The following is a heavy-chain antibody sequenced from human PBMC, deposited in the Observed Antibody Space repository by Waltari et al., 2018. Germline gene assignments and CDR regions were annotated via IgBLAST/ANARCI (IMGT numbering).Heavy chain of an antibody. CDR1: GYTFTSYD. J-gene: IGHJ4*02. CDR2: MNPNSGNT. CDR3: ARDSSSWYRTHFDY. V-gene: IGHV1-8*03. Sequence: QVQLVQSGAEVKKPGASVKVSCKASGYTFTSYDINWLRQATGQGLEWMGWMNPNSGNTGYAQKFQGRVTITRNTSISTAYMELSSLRSEDTAVYYCARDSSSWYRTHFDYWGQGTLVTVSS. D-gene: IGHD6-13*01.